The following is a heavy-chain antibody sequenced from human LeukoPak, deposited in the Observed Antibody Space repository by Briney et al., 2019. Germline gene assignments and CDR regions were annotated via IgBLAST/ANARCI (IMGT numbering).Heavy chain of an antibody. CDR2: INTNTGKP. CDR3: ARAPLRYFDWLPHPWIPNYYYYMDV. CDR1: GYTFTSYA. V-gene: IGHV7-4-1*02. D-gene: IGHD3-9*01. J-gene: IGHJ6*03. Sequence: PEASVKVSCKASGYTFTSYAMNWVRQAPGHGLEWMGWINTNTGKPTYGQGCTGRSVFSLDTSLSTAYLQISSLKAEDTAVYYCARAPLRYFDWLPHPWIPNYYYYMDVWGKGTTVTVSS.